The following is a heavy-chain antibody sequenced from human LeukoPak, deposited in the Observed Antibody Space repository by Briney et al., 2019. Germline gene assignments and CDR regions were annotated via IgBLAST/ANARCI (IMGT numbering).Heavy chain of an antibody. V-gene: IGHV1-2*02. CDR2: INPNSGGT. J-gene: IGHJ4*02. Sequence: GASVKVSCKASGYTFTGYYMHWVRQAPGQGLEWMGWINPNSGGTNYAQKFQGRVTMTRDTSISTAYMELSRLRSDDTAVYYCARDLSHRYYHRTGYAFDYWGQGTLVTVSS. D-gene: IGHD3-22*01. CDR3: ARDLSHRYYHRTGYAFDY. CDR1: GYTFTGYY.